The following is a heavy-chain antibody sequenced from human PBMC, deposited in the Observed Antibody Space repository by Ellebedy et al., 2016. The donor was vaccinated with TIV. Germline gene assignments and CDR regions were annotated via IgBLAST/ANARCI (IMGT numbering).Heavy chain of an antibody. D-gene: IGHD3-10*01. CDR2: INPKDGIT. V-gene: IGHV1-46*01. CDR3: ARRIRGSVAFDY. Sequence: ASVKVSXKASGYTFTYYYIHWVRQAPGQGLEWMGIINPKDGITTYAQKFQGRVTMTRDTSTSTVYMELSSLRSEDTAVYYCARRIRGSVAFDYWGQGTLVTVSS. CDR1: GYTFTYYY. J-gene: IGHJ4*02.